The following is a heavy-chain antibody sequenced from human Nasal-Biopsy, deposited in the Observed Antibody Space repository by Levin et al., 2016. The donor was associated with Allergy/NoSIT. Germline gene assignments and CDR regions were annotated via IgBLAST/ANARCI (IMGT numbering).Heavy chain of an antibody. CDR2: TYYRSKWHT. Sequence: SQTLSLTCAISGDTVSNTNAAWNWIRQSPSRGLEWLGRTYYRSKWHTNYVFSVRSRMAINPDTSRNQFSLQLNSVTPEDTAVYFCARDLISRSYFFYYYMDTWGKGTTVTVSS. V-gene: IGHV6-1*01. D-gene: IGHD3-10*01. J-gene: IGHJ6*03. CDR1: GDTVSNTNAA. CDR3: ARDLISRSYFFYYYMDT.